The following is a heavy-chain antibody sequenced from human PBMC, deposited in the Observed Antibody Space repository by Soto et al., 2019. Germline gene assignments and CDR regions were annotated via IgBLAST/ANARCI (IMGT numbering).Heavy chain of an antibody. CDR1: GFTFSSHG. Sequence: QVQLVESGGGVVQPGTSLRLSCAASGFTFSSHGMHWVRQAPGKGPEWVAVIWYDGSTKYYADSVRGRFSISRDNAKKILYLQMSSLRVEDTAVYHCVRWGNWEVPDHWGQGTLVTVSS. V-gene: IGHV3-33*01. D-gene: IGHD3-16*01. CDR2: IWYDGSTK. J-gene: IGHJ4*02. CDR3: VRWGNWEVPDH.